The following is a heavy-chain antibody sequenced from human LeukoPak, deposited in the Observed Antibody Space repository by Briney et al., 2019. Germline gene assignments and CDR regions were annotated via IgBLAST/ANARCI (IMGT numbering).Heavy chain of an antibody. CDR2: IYYSGST. CDR1: GGSISSGDYY. CDR3: ASDHCSSTSCYLGY. Sequence: SETLSLTCTVSGGSISSGDYYWSWIRQPPGKGLEWIGYIYYSGSTYYNPSLKSRVTISVDTSKNQFSLKLSSVTAADTAVYYCASDHCSSTSCYLGYWGQGTLVTVSS. D-gene: IGHD2-2*01. V-gene: IGHV4-30-4*01. J-gene: IGHJ4*02.